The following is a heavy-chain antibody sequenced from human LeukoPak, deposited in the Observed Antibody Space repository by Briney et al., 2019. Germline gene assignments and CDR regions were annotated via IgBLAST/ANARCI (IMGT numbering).Heavy chain of an antibody. D-gene: IGHD2-2*01. Sequence: SQTLSLTCAISGDSVSSNSAAWNWIRQSPSRGLEWLGRTYYRSKWYNDYAVSVKSRITINPDTSKNQFSLQLNSVTPEDTAVYYCARAAVVVPAAIGYYYYYMDVWGKGTTVTVSS. CDR1: GDSVSSNSAA. CDR3: ARAAVVVPAAIGYYYYYMDV. J-gene: IGHJ6*03. V-gene: IGHV6-1*01. CDR2: TYYRSKWYN.